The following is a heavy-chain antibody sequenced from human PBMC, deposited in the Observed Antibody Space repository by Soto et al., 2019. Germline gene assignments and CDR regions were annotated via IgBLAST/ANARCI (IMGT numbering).Heavy chain of an antibody. J-gene: IGHJ5*02. CDR2: IYYIGNT. D-gene: IGHD3-3*01. Sequence: SETLSLTCTVSGGSISTRSSYWGWIRQPPGKGLEWIGSIYYIGNTYYNPSLKRRVAISIDSSKPRFPLTRTSVTPADPVVYYCGAKDSVAKGYPLETWGQGTRVTVPS. CDR3: GAKDSVAKGYPLET. V-gene: IGHV4-39*02. CDR1: GGSISTRSSY.